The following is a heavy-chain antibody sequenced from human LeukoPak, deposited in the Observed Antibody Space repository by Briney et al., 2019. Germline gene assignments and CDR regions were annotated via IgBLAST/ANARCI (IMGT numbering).Heavy chain of an antibody. CDR2: ISYDGSNK. CDR1: GFTFSSYG. J-gene: IGHJ1*01. CDR3: AQDRGTWGSEYFQH. Sequence: PGGSLRLSCAASGFTFSSYGMHWVRQAPGKGLEWVALISYDGSNKFYAGSVKGRFTISRDNSKNTLYLQMNSLRTEDTAVYYCAQDRGTWGSEYFQHWGRGTLVTVSS. D-gene: IGHD3-10*01. V-gene: IGHV3-30*18.